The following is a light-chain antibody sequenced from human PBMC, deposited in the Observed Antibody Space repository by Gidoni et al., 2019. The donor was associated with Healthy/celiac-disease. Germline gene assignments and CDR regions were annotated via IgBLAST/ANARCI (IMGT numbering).Light chain of an antibody. CDR1: QSVSSSY. V-gene: IGKV3-20*01. J-gene: IGKJ2*01. Sequence: EIVFTHSPGTLSLSPGESATLSCRASQSVSSSYLGWYQQKPSQAPRLLIYGASSRATGIPDSFSGSGSGTDFTLTISRLEPEDFAVYYCQQNGSTYTFGQXTKLEIK. CDR3: QQNGSTYT. CDR2: GAS.